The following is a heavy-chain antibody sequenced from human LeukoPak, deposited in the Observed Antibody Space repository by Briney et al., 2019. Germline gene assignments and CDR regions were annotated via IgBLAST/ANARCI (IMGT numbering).Heavy chain of an antibody. CDR2: ISWDGSNK. CDR1: GFTFIEYG. D-gene: IGHD6-13*01. J-gene: IGHJ4*02. V-gene: IGHV3-30*03. Sequence: GGSLRLSCTASGFTFIEYGIHWVRQAPGKGLEWVAVISWDGSNKYYADSVKGRFTISRDNSKNTLYLQMNSLRAEDTAVYYCARGDSSSWTYYFDYWGQGTLVTVSS. CDR3: ARGDSSSWTYYFDY.